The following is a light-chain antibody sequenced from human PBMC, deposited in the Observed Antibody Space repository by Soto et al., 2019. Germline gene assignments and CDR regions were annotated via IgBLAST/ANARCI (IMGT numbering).Light chain of an antibody. Sequence: DIQLTQSPSYVSASVGDRVTITCRASQGIKNWLAWYQQKPGKAPNLLIYTGSSLQSGVPSRFSGSGSGADFTLTINSLQPEDFATYYCQKYNSALPFGQGTRLEIK. V-gene: IGKV1-12*01. CDR1: QGIKNW. J-gene: IGKJ5*01. CDR3: QKYNSALP. CDR2: TGS.